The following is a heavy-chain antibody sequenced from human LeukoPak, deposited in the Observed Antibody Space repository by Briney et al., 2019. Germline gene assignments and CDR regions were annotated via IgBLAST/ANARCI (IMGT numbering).Heavy chain of an antibody. D-gene: IGHD3-22*01. CDR1: GLSFSAHY. J-gene: IGHJ4*02. Sequence: PGGSLRLSCAVSGLSFSAHYMSWIRQAPGKGLEWISYISTTGDTIYYADSVKGRFTISRDNAKNSLYLQMNSLRVDDTAVYYCARISGSFYDYFDYWGQGALVTVSS. CDR3: ARISGSFYDYFDY. V-gene: IGHV3-11*01. CDR2: ISTTGDTI.